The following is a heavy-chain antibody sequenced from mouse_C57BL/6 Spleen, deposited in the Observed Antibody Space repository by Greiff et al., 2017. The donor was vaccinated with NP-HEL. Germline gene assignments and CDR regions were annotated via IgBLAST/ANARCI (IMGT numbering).Heavy chain of an antibody. CDR3: ARDYDSGYGWFAY. Sequence: QVQLKQPGAELVKPGASVKLSCKASGYTFTSYWMHWVKQRPGQGLEWIGMIHPSSGSTNYNEKFKSKATLTVDKSSSTAYMQLSSLTSEDSAVYYCARDYDSGYGWFAYWGQGTLVTVSA. D-gene: IGHD1-1*01. CDR2: IHPSSGST. V-gene: IGHV1-64*01. J-gene: IGHJ3*01. CDR1: GYTFTSYW.